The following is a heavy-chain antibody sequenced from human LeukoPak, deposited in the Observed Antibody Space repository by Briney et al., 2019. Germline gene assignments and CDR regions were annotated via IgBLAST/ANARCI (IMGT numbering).Heavy chain of an antibody. CDR3: ASEYYGILTGYYTLDY. Sequence: PGGSLRLSCAASGFTFSSYSMNWVRQAPGKGLEWVSSISSSSSYIYYADSVKGRFTISRDNAKNSLYLQMNSLRAEDTAVYYCASEYYGILTGYYTLDYWGQGTLVTVSS. CDR1: GFTFSSYS. J-gene: IGHJ4*02. V-gene: IGHV3-21*01. CDR2: ISSSSSYI. D-gene: IGHD3-9*01.